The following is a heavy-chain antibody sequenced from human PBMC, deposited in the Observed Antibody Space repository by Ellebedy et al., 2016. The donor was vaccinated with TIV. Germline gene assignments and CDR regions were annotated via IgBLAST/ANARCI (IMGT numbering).Heavy chain of an antibody. V-gene: IGHV4-4*02. J-gene: IGHJ3*02. D-gene: IGHD6-19*01. CDR2: IYHSGST. CDR1: GGSISSSNW. CDR3: ARDYSSGWSEGAFDI. Sequence: MPSETLSLTCAVSGGSISSSNWWSWVRQPPGKGLEWIGEIYHSGSTNYNPSLKSRVTISVDKSKNQFSLKLSSVTAADTAVYYCARDYSSGWSEGAFDIWGQGTMVTVSS.